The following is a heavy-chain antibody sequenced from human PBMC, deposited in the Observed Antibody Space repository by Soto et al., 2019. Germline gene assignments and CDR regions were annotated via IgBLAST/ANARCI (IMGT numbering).Heavy chain of an antibody. V-gene: IGHV3-72*01. CDR1: GFTFNDHY. CDR2: VRNKANSYTT. Sequence: EVQLVESGGGLVQPGGSLRLSCAASGFTFNDHYMDWVRQAPGKGLEWVGRVRNKANSYTTEYAASVKGRCTISRDESKNSLHLQINSLKTEDTAVYYCVRDWARMGDPYYLDFWGQGTLVTVSS. J-gene: IGHJ4*02. D-gene: IGHD1-26*01. CDR3: VRDWARMGDPYYLDF.